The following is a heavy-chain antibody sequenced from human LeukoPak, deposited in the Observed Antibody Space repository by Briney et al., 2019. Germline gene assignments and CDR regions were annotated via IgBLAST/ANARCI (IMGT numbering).Heavy chain of an antibody. CDR1: GGSISSSSYY. V-gene: IGHV4-39*07. CDR3: AREGSLGISYG. J-gene: IGHJ4*02. Sequence: SETLSLTCTVSGGSISSSSYYWGWIRQPPGKGLEWIGSIYYSGSTYYNPSPKSRVTISVDTSKNQFSLKLSSVTAADTAVYYCAREGSLGISYGWGQGTLVTVSS. CDR2: IYYSGST. D-gene: IGHD5-18*01.